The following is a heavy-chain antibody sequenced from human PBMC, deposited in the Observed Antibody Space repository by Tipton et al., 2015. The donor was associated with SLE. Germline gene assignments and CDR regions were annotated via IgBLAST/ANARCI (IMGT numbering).Heavy chain of an antibody. D-gene: IGHD6-19*01. V-gene: IGHV4-34*01. CDR3: ARGRDSSGLPRG. Sequence: TLSLTCAVYGGSFSGYYWSWIRQPPGKGLEWIGEINHSGSTNYNPSLKSRVTISVDTPKNQFSLKLSSVTAADTAVYYCARGRDSSGLPRGWGQGTLVTVSS. CDR1: GGSFSGYY. CDR2: INHSGST. J-gene: IGHJ4*02.